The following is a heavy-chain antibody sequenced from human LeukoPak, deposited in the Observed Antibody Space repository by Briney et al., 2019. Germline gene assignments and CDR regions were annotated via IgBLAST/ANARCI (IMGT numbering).Heavy chain of an antibody. CDR1: GFTFSSYG. CDR3: ASSLLWFGELSYFDY. Sequence: GGSLRLSCAASGFTFSSYGMHWVRQAPGKGLEWVAFIRYDGSNKYYADSVKGRFTISRDNSKNTLYLQMNSLRAEDTAVYYCASSLLWFGELSYFDYWGQGTLVTVSS. V-gene: IGHV3-30*02. CDR2: IRYDGSNK. D-gene: IGHD3-10*01. J-gene: IGHJ4*02.